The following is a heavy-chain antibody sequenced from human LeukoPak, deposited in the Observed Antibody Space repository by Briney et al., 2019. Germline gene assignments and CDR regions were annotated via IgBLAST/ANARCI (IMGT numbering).Heavy chain of an antibody. V-gene: IGHV1-2*02. D-gene: IGHD6-6*01. Sequence: ASVKVSCKASGYTFTGYYMHWVRQAPGQGLEWMGWINPNSGGTNYAQKFQGGVTMTRDTSISTAYMELSRLRSDDTAVYYCARAGSIAARPFDYWGQGTLVTVSS. J-gene: IGHJ4*02. CDR2: INPNSGGT. CDR1: GYTFTGYY. CDR3: ARAGSIAARPFDY.